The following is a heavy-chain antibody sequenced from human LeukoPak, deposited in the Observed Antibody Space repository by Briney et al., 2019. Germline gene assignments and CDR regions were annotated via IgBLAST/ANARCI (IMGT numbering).Heavy chain of an antibody. V-gene: IGHV4-34*01. Sequence: SETLSLTCAVYGGSFSGYYWSWIRQPPGKGLEWIGEINHSGSTNYNPSLKSRVTISVDTSKNQFSLKLSSVTAADTAVYYCARVVSDCSSTSCYAQHYYYYGMDVWGKGTTVTVSS. J-gene: IGHJ6*04. D-gene: IGHD2-2*01. CDR3: ARVVSDCSSTSCYAQHYYYYGMDV. CDR1: GGSFSGYY. CDR2: INHSGST.